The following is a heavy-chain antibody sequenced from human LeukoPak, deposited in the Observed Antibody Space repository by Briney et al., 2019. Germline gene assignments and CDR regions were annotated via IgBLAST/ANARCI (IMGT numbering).Heavy chain of an antibody. CDR1: GFTFSDYY. CDR3: VKMARLADN. D-gene: IGHD6-6*01. V-gene: IGHV3-11*04. J-gene: IGHJ4*02. Sequence: GGSLRLSCAASGFTFSDYYMNWIRQAPGKGLEWLSYIGPSGNDINYADSVRGRFTISRDNAKNSLFLQMSSLTAEDTAVYYCVKMARLADNRGQGTLVTVSS. CDR2: IGPSGNDI.